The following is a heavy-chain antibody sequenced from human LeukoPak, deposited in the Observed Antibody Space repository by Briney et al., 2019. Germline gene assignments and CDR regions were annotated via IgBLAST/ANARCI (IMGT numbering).Heavy chain of an antibody. CDR2: IYHSGST. Sequence: SQTLSLTCTVSGGSISSGGYYWSWIRQPPGKGLEWIGYIYHSGSTYYNPSLKSRVTISVDRSKNQFSLKLSSVTAADTAVYYCATLGYSSSSHDAFDIWGQGTMVTVSS. D-gene: IGHD6-6*01. V-gene: IGHV4-30-2*01. CDR3: ATLGYSSSSHDAFDI. CDR1: GGSISSGGYY. J-gene: IGHJ3*02.